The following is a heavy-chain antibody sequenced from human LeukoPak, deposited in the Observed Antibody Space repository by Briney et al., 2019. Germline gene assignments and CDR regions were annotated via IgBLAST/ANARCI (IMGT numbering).Heavy chain of an antibody. J-gene: IGHJ4*02. Sequence: ASVKVSCKASGYTFTSYAMHWVRQAPGQRLEWMGWISAYNGNTNYAQKLQGRVTMTTDTSTSTAYMELRSLRSDDTAVYYCARDGSYDFWSGYYRDYFDYWGQGTLVTVSS. D-gene: IGHD3-3*01. CDR1: GYTFTSYA. CDR3: ARDGSYDFWSGYYRDYFDY. CDR2: ISAYNGNT. V-gene: IGHV1-18*01.